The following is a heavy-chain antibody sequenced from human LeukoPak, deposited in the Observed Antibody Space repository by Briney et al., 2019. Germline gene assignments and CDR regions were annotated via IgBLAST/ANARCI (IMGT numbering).Heavy chain of an antibody. CDR1: GFTFGYHA. Sequence: GSLKLSCAASGFTFGYHAMDRVRQASGEGLEWVSLINWDGARTDYADSVKGRFTISRDNSKNSLYLQMNSLRTEDTALYFCAREYFDGSGYFESFQHWGQGTLVTVSS. D-gene: IGHD3-22*01. CDR2: INWDGART. J-gene: IGHJ1*01. CDR3: AREYFDGSGYFESFQH. V-gene: IGHV3-43*01.